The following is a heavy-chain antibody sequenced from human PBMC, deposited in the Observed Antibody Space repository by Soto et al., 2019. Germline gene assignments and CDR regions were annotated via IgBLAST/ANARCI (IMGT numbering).Heavy chain of an antibody. Sequence: PGGSLRLSCAASGFTFTRYSMNWVRQAPGKGLEWVSSISSTTNYIYYGDSMKGRITISRDNAKSSLYLEMNSLRAEDTAVYYCARESEDFTSYFVYWGQRTLVPASS. CDR3: ARESEDFTSYFVY. J-gene: IGHJ4*02. CDR2: ISSTTNYI. V-gene: IGHV3-21*06. CDR1: GFTFTRYS.